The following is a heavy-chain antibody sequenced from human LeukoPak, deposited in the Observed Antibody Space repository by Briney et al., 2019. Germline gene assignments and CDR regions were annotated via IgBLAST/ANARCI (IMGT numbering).Heavy chain of an antibody. V-gene: IGHV1-2*02. J-gene: IGHJ3*02. CDR1: GYTFTGYY. CDR3: ARDQGQWLVRSDAFDI. Sequence: ASVKVSCKASGYTFTGYYMHWVRQAPGQGLEWMGWINPNSGGTNYAQKFQGRVTTTRDTSISTAYMELSRLRSDDTAVYYCARDQGQWLVRSDAFDIWGQGTMVTVSS. D-gene: IGHD6-19*01. CDR2: INPNSGGT.